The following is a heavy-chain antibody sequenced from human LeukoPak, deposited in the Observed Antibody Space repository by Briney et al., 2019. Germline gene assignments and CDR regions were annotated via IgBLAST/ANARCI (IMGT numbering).Heavy chain of an antibody. D-gene: IGHD6-13*01. CDR2: IYSSGST. CDR1: GGSISSYY. CDR3: ARSSTWYRGYFQL. Sequence: SETLSLTCTVSGGSISSYYWSWIRQPPGKGLEWIGYIYSSGSTNYSPSLKSRVTISVDTSKNQFSLKLSSVTAADTAVFYCARSSTWYRGYFQLWGQGTLVTVSS. J-gene: IGHJ1*01. V-gene: IGHV4-59*01.